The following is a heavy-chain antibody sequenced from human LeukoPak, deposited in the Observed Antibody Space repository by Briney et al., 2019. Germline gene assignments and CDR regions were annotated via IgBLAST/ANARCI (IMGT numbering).Heavy chain of an antibody. V-gene: IGHV1-18*01. CDR2: ISAYNGNT. Sequence: ASVKVSCKASGYTFTAYGISWVRQAPGQGLEWMGWISAYNGNTNYAQKLQGRVTMITDTSTSTAYMELRSLRSDDTAVYYCARSSGTPYYYYYYMDVWGKGTTVTVSS. J-gene: IGHJ6*03. D-gene: IGHD6-19*01. CDR1: GYTFTAYG. CDR3: ARSSGTPYYYYYYMDV.